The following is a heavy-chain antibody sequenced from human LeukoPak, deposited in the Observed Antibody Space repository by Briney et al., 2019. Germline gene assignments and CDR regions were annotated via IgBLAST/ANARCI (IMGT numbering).Heavy chain of an antibody. CDR2: ISHNGETK. CDR3: ARDRHGYFDY. J-gene: IGHJ4*02. D-gene: IGHD6-13*01. Sequence: PGGSLRLSCAASGFTFSDHYMIWLRQAPGKGLEAISYISHNGETKYYADSVKGRLSISRDNAKSLLYLQMNSLRVEDTAVYYCARDRHGYFDYWGQGTLVTVSS. V-gene: IGHV3-11*01. CDR1: GFTFSDHY.